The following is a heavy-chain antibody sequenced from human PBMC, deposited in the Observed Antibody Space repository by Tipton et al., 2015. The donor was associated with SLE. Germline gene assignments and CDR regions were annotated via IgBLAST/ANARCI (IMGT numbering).Heavy chain of an antibody. Sequence: GSLRLSCEASGFNFASYWMHWVRQAPGKGLVWVSAISGSGGGTYYADSVKGRFTISRDNSKNTLYLEMNSLRAEDTAVYYCAKKRGYSFDYWGQGTLVTVSS. V-gene: IGHV3-23*01. D-gene: IGHD2-21*01. CDR1: GFNFASYW. J-gene: IGHJ4*02. CDR3: AKKRGYSFDY. CDR2: ISGSGGGT.